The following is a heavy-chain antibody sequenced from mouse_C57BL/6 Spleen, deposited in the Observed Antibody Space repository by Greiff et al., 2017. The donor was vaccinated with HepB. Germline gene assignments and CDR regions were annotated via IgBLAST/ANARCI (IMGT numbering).Heavy chain of an antibody. V-gene: IGHV1-52*01. D-gene: IGHD1-1*01. Sequence: QVQLKQPGAELVRPGSSVKLSCKASGYTFTSYWMHWVKQRPIQGLEWIGNIDPSDSETHYNQKFKDKATLTVDKSSSTAYMQLSSLTSEDSAVYYCARFEYYYGSGGAMDYWGQGTSVTVSS. CDR3: ARFEYYYGSGGAMDY. CDR2: IDPSDSET. J-gene: IGHJ4*01. CDR1: GYTFTSYW.